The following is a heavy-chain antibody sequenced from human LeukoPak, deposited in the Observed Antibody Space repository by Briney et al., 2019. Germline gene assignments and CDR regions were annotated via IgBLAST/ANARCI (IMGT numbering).Heavy chain of an antibody. CDR2: ISAYNGNT. CDR3: ARDRASYSGYDDENDY. J-gene: IGHJ4*02. Sequence: ASVKVSCKASGYTFTSYGISWVRQAPGQGLEWMGWISAYNGNTNYAQKLQGRVTMTTDTSTSTAYMELRSLRSDDTAVYYCARDRASYSGYDDENDYWGQGTLVTVSS. CDR1: GYTFTSYG. D-gene: IGHD5-12*01. V-gene: IGHV1-18*01.